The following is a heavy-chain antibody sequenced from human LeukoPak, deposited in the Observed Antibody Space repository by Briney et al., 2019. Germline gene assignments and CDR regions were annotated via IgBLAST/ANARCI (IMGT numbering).Heavy chain of an antibody. D-gene: IGHD2-15*01. J-gene: IGHJ5*02. Sequence: GGSLRLSCTASGFTLSSYSMNWVRPAPGKGLEWVSSISTSSSYIYYADSVKGRFTISRDNARNSLYLQMNTLRAEDTAVYSCARGADGVSSNSRGWFDPWGQGTLVTVSS. CDR2: ISTSSSYI. CDR1: GFTLSSYS. CDR3: ARGADGVSSNSRGWFDP. V-gene: IGHV3-21*01.